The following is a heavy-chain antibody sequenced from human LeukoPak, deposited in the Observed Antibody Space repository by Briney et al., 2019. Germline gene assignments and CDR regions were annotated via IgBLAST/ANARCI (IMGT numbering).Heavy chain of an antibody. Sequence: PGGSLRLSCAASGFTFSSYGMNWVRQAPGKGLEWVGRIKSKTDGGTTDYAAPVKGRFTISRDDSKNTLYLQMNSLKTEDTAVYYCTTGGYGSGSYLAIDYWGQGTLVTVSS. CDR1: GFTFSSYG. J-gene: IGHJ4*02. D-gene: IGHD3-10*01. CDR2: IKSKTDGGTT. CDR3: TTGGYGSGSYLAIDY. V-gene: IGHV3-15*01.